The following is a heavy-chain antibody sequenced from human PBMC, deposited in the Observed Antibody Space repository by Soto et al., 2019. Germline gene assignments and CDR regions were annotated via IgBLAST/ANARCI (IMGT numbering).Heavy chain of an antibody. CDR3: ARDASGLFDY. V-gene: IGHV3-53*01. CDR2: IHSDGST. J-gene: IGHJ4*02. Sequence: PGRSLRVACSVAGFTVIDSMSWVRQAPGKGLECVSFIHSDGSTHYTDSVRGRFTISRDNSKNTLYLQMDRLRVDDTAVYFCARDASGLFDYWGQGTLVTVSS. D-gene: IGHD6-19*01. CDR1: GFTVIDS.